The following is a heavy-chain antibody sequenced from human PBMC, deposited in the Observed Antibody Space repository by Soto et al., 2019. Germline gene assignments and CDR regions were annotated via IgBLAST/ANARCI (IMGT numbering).Heavy chain of an antibody. J-gene: IGHJ5*02. CDR2: VYFSGST. CDR1: GGSVSSASYY. D-gene: IGHD7-27*01. Sequence: QVQLQESGPGLVKPSETLSLSCSVSGGSVSSASYYWSWIRQSPGKGLEWIGYVYFSGSTNYNPSRKNRVTRSSDMSKNQISLKLTSVTAADTAVYYCASVAVENPHWGFGPWGQGTLVTVSS. V-gene: IGHV4-61*01. CDR3: ASVAVENPHWGFGP.